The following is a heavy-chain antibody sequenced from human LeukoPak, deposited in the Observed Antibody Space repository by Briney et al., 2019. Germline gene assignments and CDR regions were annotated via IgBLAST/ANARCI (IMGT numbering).Heavy chain of an antibody. Sequence: ASVKVSCKASGYTFTSYYMHWVRQAPGQGLEWMGWINPNSGDTNYAQKFQGRVTMTRDTSITTAYMELSRLKSDDTAVYYCASISHVWSGYYTAHFDYWGQGTLVTVSS. J-gene: IGHJ4*02. CDR2: INPNSGDT. V-gene: IGHV1-2*02. CDR1: GYTFTSYY. D-gene: IGHD3-3*02. CDR3: ASISHVWSGYYTAHFDY.